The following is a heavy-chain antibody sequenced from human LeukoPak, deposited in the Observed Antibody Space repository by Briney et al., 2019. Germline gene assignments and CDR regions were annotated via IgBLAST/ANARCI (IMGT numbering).Heavy chain of an antibody. D-gene: IGHD3-22*01. V-gene: IGHV3-48*02. CDR2: ITSSGSLT. J-gene: IGHJ3*02. Sequence: GGSLRLSCVAYGFTFNSYNMNWVRHAPGKGLEWVSYITSSGSLTYSADSVKGRFIVSRDYAKNSLYLQLNSLRDEDTAVYYCARVYYDSSGYYYAVDIWGQGTMVTVSS. CDR3: ARVYYDSSGYYYAVDI. CDR1: GFTFNSYN.